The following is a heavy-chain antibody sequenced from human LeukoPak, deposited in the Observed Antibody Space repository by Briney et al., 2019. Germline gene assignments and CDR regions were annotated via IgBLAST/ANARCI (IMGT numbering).Heavy chain of an antibody. CDR3: ARDQRYYGSGSYSLGTSGY. D-gene: IGHD3-10*01. J-gene: IGHJ4*02. CDR2: ISAYNGNT. CDR1: GYTFTSYG. Sequence: GASVKVSCKASGYTFTSYGISWVRQAPGQGLEWMGWISAYNGNTNYAQKLQGRVTMTTDTFTSRAYMELRSLRSDDTDVYYCARDQRYYGSGSYSLGTSGYWGQGTLVTVSS. V-gene: IGHV1-18*04.